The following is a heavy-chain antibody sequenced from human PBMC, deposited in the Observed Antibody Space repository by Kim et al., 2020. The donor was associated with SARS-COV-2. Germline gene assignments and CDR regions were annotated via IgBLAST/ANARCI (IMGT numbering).Heavy chain of an antibody. J-gene: IGHJ4*02. V-gene: IGHV3-23*01. Sequence: GGSLRLSCAASGFTFSSYAMSWVRQAPGKGLEWVSCISGSGTSTYYANSVKGRFTISRDNSKNTLYLQMNSLRADDTAVYYCAKDHSSSCYDSIDYWGQGTLVTVSS. CDR2: ISGSGTST. CDR3: AKDHSSSCYDSIDY. D-gene: IGHD6-13*01. CDR1: GFTFSSYA.